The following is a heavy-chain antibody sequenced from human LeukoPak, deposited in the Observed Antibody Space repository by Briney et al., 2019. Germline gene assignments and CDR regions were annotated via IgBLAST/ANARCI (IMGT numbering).Heavy chain of an antibody. CDR2: IYYSGST. D-gene: IGHD3-22*01. J-gene: IGHJ3*02. Sequence: SETLSLTCTVSGGSISNYYWSWIRLPPGKGLEWIGYIYYSGSTNYNPSLKSRVTISVDTSKNQFSLKLSSVTAADTAVYFCARGPYSYDSSGAFDIWGQGTVVTVSS. CDR1: GGSISNYY. CDR3: ARGPYSYDSSGAFDI. V-gene: IGHV4-59*08.